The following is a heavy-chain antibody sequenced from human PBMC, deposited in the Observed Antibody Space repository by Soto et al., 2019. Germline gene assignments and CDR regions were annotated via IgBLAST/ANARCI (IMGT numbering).Heavy chain of an antibody. Sequence: QVQLVQSGAEVKKPGSSVKVSCKASGGTFSSYAISWVRQAPGQGLEWMGGIIPIFGTANYAQKFQGRVTITADESTRTAYMELSSLRSEDPAVYYCASSVAVAGLDNWFDPWGQGTLVTVSS. CDR2: IIPIFGTA. V-gene: IGHV1-69*12. J-gene: IGHJ5*02. CDR1: GGTFSSYA. CDR3: ASSVAVAGLDNWFDP. D-gene: IGHD6-19*01.